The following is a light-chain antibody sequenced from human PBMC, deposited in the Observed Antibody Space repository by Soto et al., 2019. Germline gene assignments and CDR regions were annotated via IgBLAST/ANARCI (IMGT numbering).Light chain of an antibody. Sequence: GDRFTITCRPSRGIGNALAWYQQKPGTVPKLLIHSASTLQSGVPSRFSGSGSGTDFTLTISSLQPEDVASYYCQKYDSAPTFGPGTKVDNK. CDR1: RGIGNA. J-gene: IGKJ1*01. V-gene: IGKV1-27*01. CDR2: SAS. CDR3: QKYDSAPT.